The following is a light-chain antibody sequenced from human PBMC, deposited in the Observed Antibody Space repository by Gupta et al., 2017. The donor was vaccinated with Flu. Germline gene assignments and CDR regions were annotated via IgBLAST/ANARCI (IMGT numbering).Light chain of an antibody. CDR3: QQGYSTPQT. Sequence: GDRVTITCRASQSVSNFLQWYQQKPGKAPKLLIYGASTLQGGAPSRFSGSGSGTEFTLTINSLQPADFATYFCQQGYSTPQTFGRGTTVEMK. V-gene: IGKV1-39*01. CDR2: GAS. CDR1: QSVSNF. J-gene: IGKJ4*02.